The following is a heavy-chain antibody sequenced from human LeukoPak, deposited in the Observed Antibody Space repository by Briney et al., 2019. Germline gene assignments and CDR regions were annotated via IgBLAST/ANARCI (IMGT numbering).Heavy chain of an antibody. J-gene: IGHJ5*02. V-gene: IGHV3-11*01. CDR2: ISSSGSTI. CDR3: ARGYSSGWSDDLKFDP. CDR1: GFTFSDYY. Sequence: PGGSLRLSCAASGFTFSDYYMSWIRQAPGKGLEWVSYISSSGSTIYYADSVKGRFTISRDNAKNSLYLQMNSLRAEDTAVYYCARGYSSGWSDDLKFDPWGQGTLVTVSS. D-gene: IGHD6-19*01.